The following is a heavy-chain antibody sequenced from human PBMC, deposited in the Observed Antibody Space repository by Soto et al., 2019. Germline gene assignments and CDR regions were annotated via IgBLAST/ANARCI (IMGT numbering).Heavy chain of an antibody. CDR1: GFTFSTYG. Sequence: PVGSLRLSCAASGFTFSTYGMHWVRQPPGKGLEWVAVISSDGKSEHYADPVKGRFSISRDNSKNTLSLQMNSLRVEDTAVYYCAKTITTYSGDSRGRGALVDYWGQGTLVTVSS. D-gene: IGHD3-22*01. CDR2: ISSDGKSE. CDR3: AKTITTYSGDSRGRGALVDY. J-gene: IGHJ4*02. V-gene: IGHV3-30*18.